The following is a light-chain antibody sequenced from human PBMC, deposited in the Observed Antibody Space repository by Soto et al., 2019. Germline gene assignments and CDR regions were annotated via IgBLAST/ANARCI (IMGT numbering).Light chain of an antibody. Sequence: QSVLTQPPSVSAAPGQRVTISCSGSSSNIGNNYVSWYQQLPGTAPKLLIYENNKRPSGIPDRFSGSKFGTSATLAITGLQAGDEADFYCGKWDSSLSAGVFGPGTKVTVL. J-gene: IGLJ1*01. V-gene: IGLV1-51*01. CDR3: GKWDSSLSAGV. CDR1: SSNIGNNY. CDR2: ENN.